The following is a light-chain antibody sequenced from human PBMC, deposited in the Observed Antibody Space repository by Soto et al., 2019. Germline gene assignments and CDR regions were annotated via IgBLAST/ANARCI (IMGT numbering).Light chain of an antibody. CDR3: FSYAGDSTWV. CDR1: RSDIGSYNS. Sequence: QAVLTQPASVSGSPGQSITISCTGTRSDIGSYNSIAWYQQYSGKAPTVIIFEVTKRPSGISDRFSGSKSGSTASLTISGLQAEDEADYFCFSYAGDSTWVFGGGTKLTVL. V-gene: IGLV2-23*02. CDR2: EVT. J-gene: IGLJ3*02.